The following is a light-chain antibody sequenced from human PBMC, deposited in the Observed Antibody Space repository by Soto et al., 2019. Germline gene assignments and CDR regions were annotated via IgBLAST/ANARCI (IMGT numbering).Light chain of an antibody. CDR2: AAS. CDR1: QGINSY. CDR3: HQLKSSPLT. Sequence: DIQLTQSPSFLSASVGDRVTITCRASQGINSYVAWYQQKSGKAPKLLIYAASTLQSGVPSRFSGSGSGTEFTLTISRLQPEDFAIYHCHQLKSSPLTFGGGTKVEIK. J-gene: IGKJ4*01. V-gene: IGKV1-9*01.